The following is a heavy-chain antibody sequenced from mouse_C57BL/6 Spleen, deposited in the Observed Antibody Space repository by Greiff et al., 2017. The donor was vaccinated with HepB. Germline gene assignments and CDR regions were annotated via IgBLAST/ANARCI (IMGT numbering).Heavy chain of an antibody. Sequence: VQLQQPGAELVKPGASVKLSCKASGYTFTSYWMHWVKQRPGRGLEWIGRIDPNSGGTKYNEKFKSKATLTVDKPSSTAYMQLSSLTSEVSAVDYCAKGADYSRPNLMDYWGQGTSVTVSS. V-gene: IGHV1-72*01. J-gene: IGHJ4*01. CDR3: AKGADYSRPNLMDY. D-gene: IGHD2-5*01. CDR2: IDPNSGGT. CDR1: GYTFTSYW.